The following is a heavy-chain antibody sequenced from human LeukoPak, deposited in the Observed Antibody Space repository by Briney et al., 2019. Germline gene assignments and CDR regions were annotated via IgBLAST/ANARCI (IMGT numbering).Heavy chain of an antibody. CDR3: ARADGSSSIDYYHLDV. Sequence: ASVKVSCKTSGYTFTIYNINWVRQATGQGLEWMGWMNPNSGNTGYAQKFQGRVTITRNTSINTAYMELSRLRSEDTAIYYCARADGSSSIDYYHLDVWGKGTTVTVSS. CDR1: GYTFTIYN. J-gene: IGHJ6*03. D-gene: IGHD6-6*01. CDR2: MNPNSGNT. V-gene: IGHV1-8*03.